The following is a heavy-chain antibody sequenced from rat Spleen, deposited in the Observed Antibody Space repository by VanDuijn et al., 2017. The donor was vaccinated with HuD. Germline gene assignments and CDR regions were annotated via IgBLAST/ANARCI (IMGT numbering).Heavy chain of an antibody. CDR2: ISYEGSST. CDR3: ARHGIWDDYYVMDA. V-gene: IGHV5-22*01. Sequence: EVQLVESGGGLVQPGRSMKLSCAASGFTFSDYYMAWVRQAPKKGLEWVASISYEGSSTYYGDSVKGRFTISRDNAKSTLYLQMNSLRSEDTATYYCARHGIWDDYYVMDAWGQGASVTVSS. J-gene: IGHJ4*01. D-gene: IGHD1-7*01. CDR1: GFTFSDYY.